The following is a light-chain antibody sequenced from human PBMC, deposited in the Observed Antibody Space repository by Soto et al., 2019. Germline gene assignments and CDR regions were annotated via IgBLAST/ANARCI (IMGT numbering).Light chain of an antibody. J-gene: IGKJ5*01. CDR3: QQLSSFPVT. V-gene: IGKV1-9*01. CDR1: QDISNY. CDR2: GAS. Sequence: DIQLTQSPSFLSASVGDRVTITCRASQDISNYLTWDQEKPGKAPKLLIYGASTMESGVSSRFSGSGSETEFTLTISSLVPEDFATYHFQQLSSFPVTFGQGTQLEIK.